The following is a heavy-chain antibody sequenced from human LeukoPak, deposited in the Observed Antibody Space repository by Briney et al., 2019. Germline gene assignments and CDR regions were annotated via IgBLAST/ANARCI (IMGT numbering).Heavy chain of an antibody. D-gene: IGHD6-13*01. CDR2: IIPIFGTA. CDR1: GGTFSSYA. J-gene: IGHJ6*03. Sequence: SVRVSCKASGGTFSSYAISWVRQAPGQGLEWMGGIIPIFGTANYAQKFQGRVTITTDESTSTAYMELSSLRSEDTAVYYCARGGSSWLNYYYYMDVWGKGTTVTVSS. V-gene: IGHV1-69*05. CDR3: ARGGSSWLNYYYYMDV.